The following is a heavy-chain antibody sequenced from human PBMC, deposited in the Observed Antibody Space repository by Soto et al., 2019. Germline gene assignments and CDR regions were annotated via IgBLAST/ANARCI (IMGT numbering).Heavy chain of an antibody. J-gene: IGHJ4*02. CDR3: TNDRVPDGIYSFDY. D-gene: IGHD2-15*01. CDR1: GFTSSSFV. V-gene: IGHV3-23*01. CDR2: ISGSGGST. Sequence: GGSLRLSCAASGFTSSSFVMSWVRQAPGKGLEWVSGISGSGGSTYYADSVKGRFTISRDNSMKTVYLQMNSLRVEDATEYDCTNDRVPDGIYSFDYWGQGTLVTVSS.